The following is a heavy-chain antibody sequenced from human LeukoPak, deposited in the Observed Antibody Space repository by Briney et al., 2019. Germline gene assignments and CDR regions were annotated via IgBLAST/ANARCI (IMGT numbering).Heavy chain of an antibody. D-gene: IGHD5-12*01. CDR1: GYTFTGYY. CDR2: INPDSGDS. J-gene: IGHJ4*02. CDR3: ATGVATAFTY. Sequence: GASVKVSCKASGYTFTGYYMHWVRQAPGQGLEWMAWINPDSGDSYSAPKFQGRVTMTRDTSISTASMEVSWLTSDDTVVYYCATGVATAFTYWGQGTLVTVSS. V-gene: IGHV1-2*02.